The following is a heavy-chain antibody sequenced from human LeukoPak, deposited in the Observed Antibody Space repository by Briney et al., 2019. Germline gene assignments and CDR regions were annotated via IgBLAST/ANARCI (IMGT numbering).Heavy chain of an antibody. V-gene: IGHV3-74*01. D-gene: IGHD2-2*02. CDR1: GFTFSSYW. CDR3: ARADYTTSKIIH. J-gene: IGHJ4*02. Sequence: PGGSLRLSCAGSGFTFSSYWMFWVRQAPGKGLLWVSRINSDGSTTNYADSVKGRFTISRDNAKNTLHLQMNSLRAEDTAVYYCARADYTTSKIIHWGQGTLVTVSS. CDR2: INSDGSTT.